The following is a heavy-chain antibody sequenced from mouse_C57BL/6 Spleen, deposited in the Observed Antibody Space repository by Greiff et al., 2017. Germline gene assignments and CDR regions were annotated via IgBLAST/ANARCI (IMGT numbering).Heavy chain of an antibody. J-gene: IGHJ1*03. CDR3: ARYPTCGSSRYFDV. D-gene: IGHD1-1*01. CDR1: GYTFTSYW. Sequence: VQLQQPGAELVRPGSSVKLSCKASGYTFTSYWMDWVKQRPGQGLEWIGNIYPSDSETHYNQKFKDKATVTVDKSSSTAYMQLSSLTSDDSAVYYCARYPTCGSSRYFDVWGTGTTVTVSS. CDR2: IYPSDSET. V-gene: IGHV1-61*01.